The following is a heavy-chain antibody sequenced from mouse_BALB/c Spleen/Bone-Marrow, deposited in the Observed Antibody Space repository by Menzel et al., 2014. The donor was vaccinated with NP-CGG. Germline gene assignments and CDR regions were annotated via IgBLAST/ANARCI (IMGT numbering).Heavy chain of an antibody. CDR1: GFTFSTYG. CDR2: ISSGGDYT. V-gene: IGHV5-6*01. D-gene: IGHD4-1*01. J-gene: IGHJ3*01. CDR3: ASQTGTWFAY. Sequence: EVKLVESGGDLVKSGGSLKLSCAASGFTFSTYGMSWVRQTPDKRLEWVATISSGGDYTYYPDSVKGRFTISRDNAKNTLYLQMSSLKSEDTATYYCASQTGTWFAYWGQGTLVTVSA.